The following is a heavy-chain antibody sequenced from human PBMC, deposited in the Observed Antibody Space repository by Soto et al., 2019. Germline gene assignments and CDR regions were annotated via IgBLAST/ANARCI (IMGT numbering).Heavy chain of an antibody. V-gene: IGHV4-30-2*01. CDR2: IYHSGST. D-gene: IGHD4-4*01. CDR1: GGSINTATHS. CDR3: VRGGGVTTPGDDY. Sequence: QLQLQESGSGLVKPSQTLSLTCAVSGGSINTATHSWSWIRQPPGKGLEWIGYIYHSGSTYYNPSAKSRVTISIDKSNNQFSLRLSSVTAADTAVYYCVRGGGVTTPGDDYWGQGILVTVSS. J-gene: IGHJ4*02.